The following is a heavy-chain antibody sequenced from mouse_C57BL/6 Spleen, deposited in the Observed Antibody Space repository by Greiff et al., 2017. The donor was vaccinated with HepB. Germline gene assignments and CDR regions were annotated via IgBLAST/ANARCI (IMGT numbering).Heavy chain of an antibody. CDR3: ARSLLRSYWYVDV. J-gene: IGHJ1*03. V-gene: IGHV1-82*01. D-gene: IGHD1-1*01. CDR1: GYAFSSSW. Sequence: QVQLKQSGPELVKPGASVKISCKASGYAFSSSWMNWVKQRPGKGLEWIGRIYPGDGDTNYNGKFKGKATLTADKSSSTAYMQLSSLTSEDSAVYFCARSLLRSYWYVDVWGTGTTVTVSS. CDR2: IYPGDGDT.